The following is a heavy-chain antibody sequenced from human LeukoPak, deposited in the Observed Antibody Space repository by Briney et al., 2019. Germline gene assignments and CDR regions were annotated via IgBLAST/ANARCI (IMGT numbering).Heavy chain of an antibody. CDR2: IRYDGSNK. J-gene: IGHJ4*02. Sequence: GGTLRLSCAASGFTFSSYGMHWVRQAPGKGPEWVAFIRYDGSNKYYADSVKGRFTISRDNSKNTLYLQMNSLRAEDTAVYYCAKDRGRMVRGVFDYWGQGTLVTVSS. V-gene: IGHV3-30*02. D-gene: IGHD3-10*01. CDR1: GFTFSSYG. CDR3: AKDRGRMVRGVFDY.